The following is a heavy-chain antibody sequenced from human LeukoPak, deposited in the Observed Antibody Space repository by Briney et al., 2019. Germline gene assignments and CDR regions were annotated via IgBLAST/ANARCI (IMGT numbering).Heavy chain of an antibody. CDR3: ARATGQRYYYGMDV. V-gene: IGHV3-7*01. CDR1: GFTFSSYW. CDR2: IKQDGSEK. D-gene: IGHD3-9*01. J-gene: IGHJ6*02. Sequence: PGGSLRLSCAASGFTFSSYWMSWVRQAPGKGLEWVANIKQDGSEKYYVDSVKGRFTISRDNAKNSLYLQMNSLRAEDTAVYYCARATGQRYYYGMDVWGQGTTVTVSS.